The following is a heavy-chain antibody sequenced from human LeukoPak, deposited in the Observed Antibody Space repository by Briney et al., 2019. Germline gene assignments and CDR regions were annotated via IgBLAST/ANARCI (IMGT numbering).Heavy chain of an antibody. D-gene: IGHD1-14*01. CDR1: GYTFTSYG. Sequence: ASVKVSCKASGYTFTSYGNSWVRQAPGQGLEWMGWISAYNGNTNYAQKLQGRVTMTRDTSISTAYMELSRLRSDDTAVYYCARDSAELYYYYMDVWGKGTTVTVSS. J-gene: IGHJ6*03. V-gene: IGHV1-18*01. CDR2: ISAYNGNT. CDR3: ARDSAELYYYYMDV.